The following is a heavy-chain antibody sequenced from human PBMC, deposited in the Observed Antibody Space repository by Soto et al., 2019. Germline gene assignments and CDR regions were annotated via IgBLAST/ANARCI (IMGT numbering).Heavy chain of an antibody. V-gene: IGHV3-48*02. D-gene: IGHD3-10*01. Sequence: PGGSLRLSCAASGFTFSSYSMNWVRQAPGKGLEWVSYISSSSSTIYYADSVKGRFTISRDNAKNSLYLQMNSLRDEDTAVYYCARDMKSLSYYGSGSTTDYYYYGMDVWGQGTTVTVSS. J-gene: IGHJ6*02. CDR1: GFTFSSYS. CDR3: ARDMKSLSYYGSGSTTDYYYYGMDV. CDR2: ISSSSSTI.